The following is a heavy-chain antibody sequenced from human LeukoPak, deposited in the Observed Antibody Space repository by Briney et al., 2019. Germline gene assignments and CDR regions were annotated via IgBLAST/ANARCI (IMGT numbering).Heavy chain of an antibody. Sequence: SETLSLTCTVSGGSLSSYYWSWIRQPPGKGLEWIGYIYYSGSTNYNPSLKSRVTISVDTSKNQFSLKLSSVTAADTAVYYCAREGYVEMATSDAFDIWGQGTMVTVSS. CDR3: AREGYVEMATSDAFDI. CDR2: IYYSGST. CDR1: GGSLSSYY. V-gene: IGHV4-59*01. J-gene: IGHJ3*02. D-gene: IGHD5-24*01.